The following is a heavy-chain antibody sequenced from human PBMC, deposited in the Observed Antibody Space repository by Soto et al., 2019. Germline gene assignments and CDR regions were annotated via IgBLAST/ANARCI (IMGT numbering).Heavy chain of an antibody. D-gene: IGHD3-3*01. CDR1: GFSLTTSGVG. CDR3: AHRVLRAVFGLVTTTAIYFDF. CDR2: IYWDDDK. V-gene: IGHV2-5*02. J-gene: IGHJ4*02. Sequence: QITLNDSGPTVVKHTETLTLTCTFSGFSLTTSGVGVSWVRQSPGKAPEWLAFIYWDDDKRYSKSLKSRLTSAKDTTKNQVVLTVANVDPADTATYYCAHRVLRAVFGLVTTTAIYFDFWGQGTPVVVSS.